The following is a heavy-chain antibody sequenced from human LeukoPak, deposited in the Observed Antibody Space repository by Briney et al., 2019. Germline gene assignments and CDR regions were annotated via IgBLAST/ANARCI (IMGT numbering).Heavy chain of an antibody. CDR1: GGSITSHY. J-gene: IGHJ6*02. D-gene: IGHD5-12*01. Sequence: SETLSLTCTVSGGSITSHYWSWIRQPPGKGLEWIGCIYLSGTTNYNPSLESRVTISVGTSKNQFSLKLSSVTAADTAVYYCARDGKGSGYDPRGYYGMDVWGQGTTVTVSS. CDR3: ARDGKGSGYDPRGYYGMDV. CDR2: IYLSGTT. V-gene: IGHV4-59*11.